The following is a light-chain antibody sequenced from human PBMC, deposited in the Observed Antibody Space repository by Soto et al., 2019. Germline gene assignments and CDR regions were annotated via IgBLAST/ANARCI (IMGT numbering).Light chain of an antibody. CDR1: QSVRSN. CDR2: GAS. Sequence: EIVMTQSPATLSVSPGARDPVSCRASQSVRSNLAWYQQKPGQAPRLLIYGASTRATGIPARFSGSGSGTDFTLTISRLEPEDFAVYYCQQYGSSGTFGQGTKV. CDR3: QQYGSSGT. V-gene: IGKV3-15*01. J-gene: IGKJ1*01.